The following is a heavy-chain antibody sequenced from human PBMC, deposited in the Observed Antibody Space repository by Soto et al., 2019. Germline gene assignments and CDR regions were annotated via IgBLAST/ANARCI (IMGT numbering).Heavy chain of an antibody. CDR3: ARENRITMIVGDAFDI. V-gene: IGHV3-30*03. CDR1: GFTFSSYG. Sequence: LRLSCAASGFTFSSYGMHWVRQAPGKGLEWVAVISYDGSNKYYADSVKGRFTISRDNSKNTLYLQMNSLRAEDTAVYYCARENRITMIVGDAFDIWGQGTMVTVSS. D-gene: IGHD3-22*01. J-gene: IGHJ3*02. CDR2: ISYDGSNK.